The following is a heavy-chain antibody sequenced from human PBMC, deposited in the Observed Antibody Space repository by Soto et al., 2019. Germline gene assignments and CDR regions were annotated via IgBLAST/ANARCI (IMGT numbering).Heavy chain of an antibody. CDR3: ARVIAAAAVNWFDP. V-gene: IGHV1-18*01. J-gene: IGHJ5*02. D-gene: IGHD6-13*01. Sequence: ASVKVSCKASGYTFTSYGISLVRQAPGQGLEWMGWISAYNGNTNYAQKLQGRVTMTTDTSTSTAYMELRSLRSDDTAVYYCARVIAAAAVNWFDPWGQGTLVTVSS. CDR2: ISAYNGNT. CDR1: GYTFTSYG.